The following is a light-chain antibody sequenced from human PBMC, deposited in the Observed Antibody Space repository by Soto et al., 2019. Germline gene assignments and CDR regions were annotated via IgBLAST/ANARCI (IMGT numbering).Light chain of an antibody. V-gene: IGKV3-15*01. CDR3: QQYNDWPSMYT. CDR2: GAS. Sequence: EIGMTQSPATLSVSPGERATLSCRASQSFDSNLAWYQQKPGQAPRLLIFGASTRASGVPARFSGSGSGTEFTLTISSLQSEDFAVYYCQQYNDWPSMYTFGQGTKLEMK. J-gene: IGKJ2*01. CDR1: QSFDSN.